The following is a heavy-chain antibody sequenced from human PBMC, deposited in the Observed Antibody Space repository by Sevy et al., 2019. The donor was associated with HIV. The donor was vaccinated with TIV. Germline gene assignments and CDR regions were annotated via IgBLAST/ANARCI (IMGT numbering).Heavy chain of an antibody. J-gene: IGHJ6*02. Sequence: SETLSLTCTVSGGSISSSSYYWGWIRQPPGKGLEWIGSINYSGSTYYNPSLKSRVTISVDTSKNQFSLKLSSVTAADTAVYYCARDDGGSRGSYYYYGMDVWGQGTTVTVSS. V-gene: IGHV4-39*02. CDR2: INYSGST. CDR3: ARDDGGSRGSYYYYGMDV. D-gene: IGHD2-15*01. CDR1: GGSISSSSYY.